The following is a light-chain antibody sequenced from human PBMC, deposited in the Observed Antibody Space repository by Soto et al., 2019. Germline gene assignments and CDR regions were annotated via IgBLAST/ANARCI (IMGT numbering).Light chain of an antibody. CDR2: WAS. V-gene: IGKV4-1*01. J-gene: IGKJ2*01. CDR3: QQYYNTPMYT. CDR1: QSVLYSSNNKNY. Sequence: DIVMTQSPDSLAVSLGERATINCKSSQSVLYSSNNKNYLAWYQQKPGQPPNLLIYWASTRESGVPDRFSGSGSGTDFTLTISSLQAEDVAVYYCQQYYNTPMYTFGQGTKLEIK.